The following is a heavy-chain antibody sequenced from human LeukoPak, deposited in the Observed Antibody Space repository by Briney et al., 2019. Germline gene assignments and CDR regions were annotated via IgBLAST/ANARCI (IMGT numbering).Heavy chain of an antibody. Sequence: PGGSLRLSCAASGFTFSDYYMSWIRQAPGKGLEWVSYISSSGSTIYYADSVKGRFTISRDNSKNTLYLQMNSLRAEDTAVYYCAKVFSVVVVPAAIHFDYWGQGTLVTVSS. J-gene: IGHJ4*02. CDR3: AKVFSVVVVPAAIHFDY. D-gene: IGHD2-2*01. CDR2: ISSSGSTI. CDR1: GFTFSDYY. V-gene: IGHV3-11*01.